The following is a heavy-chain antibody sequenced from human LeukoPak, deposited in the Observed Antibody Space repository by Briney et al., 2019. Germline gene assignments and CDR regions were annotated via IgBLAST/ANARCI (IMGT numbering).Heavy chain of an antibody. CDR1: GFTFSSYS. V-gene: IGHV3-48*01. CDR2: ISSSSSTI. CDR3: ARDGQTIFGVVPMGY. J-gene: IGHJ4*02. D-gene: IGHD3-3*01. Sequence: SEGSLRLSCAASGFTFSSYSMKWVRQAPGKGLEWVSYISSSSSTIYYADSVKGRFTISRDNAKNSLYLQMNSLRAEDTAVYYCARDGQTIFGVVPMGYWGQGTLVTVSS.